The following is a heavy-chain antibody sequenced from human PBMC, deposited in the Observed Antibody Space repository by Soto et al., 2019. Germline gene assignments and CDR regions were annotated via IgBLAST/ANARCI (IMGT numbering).Heavy chain of an antibody. D-gene: IGHD5-12*01. CDR2: ISAYNGNT. V-gene: IGHV1-18*01. CDR3: ARATPSGSSYYYYGMDV. Sequence: ASVKVSCKASGYTFTSYGISWVRQAPGQGLEWMGWISAYNGNTNYAQKLQGRVTMTTDTSTSTAYMELRSLRSDDTAVYYCARATPSGSSYYYYGMDVWGQGTTVTVSS. CDR1: GYTFTSYG. J-gene: IGHJ6*02.